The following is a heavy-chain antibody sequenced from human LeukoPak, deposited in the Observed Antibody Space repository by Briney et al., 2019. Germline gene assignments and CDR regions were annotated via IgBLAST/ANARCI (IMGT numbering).Heavy chain of an antibody. D-gene: IGHD3-22*01. Sequence: GGSLRLSCAASGFTFSSYSMNWVRQAPGKGLDWVSSISSSSSYIYYADSVKGRFTISGDNAKNSLYLQMNSLRAEDTAVYYCARGAYYDSSGSWRYWGQGTLVTVSS. CDR3: ARGAYYDSSGSWRY. CDR2: ISSSSSYI. CDR1: GFTFSSYS. V-gene: IGHV3-21*01. J-gene: IGHJ4*02.